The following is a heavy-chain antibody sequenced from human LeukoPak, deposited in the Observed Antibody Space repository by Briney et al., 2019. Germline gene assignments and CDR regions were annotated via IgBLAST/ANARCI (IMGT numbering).Heavy chain of an antibody. J-gene: IGHJ4*02. CDR2: ISWNSGSI. D-gene: IGHD3-22*01. Sequence: SGGSLRLSCAASGFTFDDYAMHWVRQAPGKGLEWVSGISWNSGSIGYADSVKGRFTISRDNAKNSLYLQMNSLRAEDTALYYCAKEYQGDSSGYYPFDYWGQGTLVTVSS. CDR3: AKEYQGDSSGYYPFDY. CDR1: GFTFDDYA. V-gene: IGHV3-9*01.